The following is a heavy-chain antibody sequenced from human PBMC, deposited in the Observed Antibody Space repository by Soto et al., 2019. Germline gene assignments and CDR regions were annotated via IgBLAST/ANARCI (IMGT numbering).Heavy chain of an antibody. Sequence: GGSLKLSCAASGFTFSDYYMSWIRQAPGKGLEWVSYISSSGSTIYYADSVKGRFTISRDSAKNSLYLQMNSLRAEDTAVYYCARDPYPYSSSWLFDYRGQGTLVTAPQ. V-gene: IGHV3-11*01. CDR2: ISSSGSTI. J-gene: IGHJ4*02. CDR3: ARDPYPYSSSWLFDY. D-gene: IGHD6-13*01. CDR1: GFTFSDYY.